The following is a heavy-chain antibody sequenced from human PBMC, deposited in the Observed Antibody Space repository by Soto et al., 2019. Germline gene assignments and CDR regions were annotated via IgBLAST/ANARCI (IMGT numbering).Heavy chain of an antibody. Sequence: PGGSLRLSCTASGFSFSIYPMNWVRQAPGKGLEWVSSISSSGSYIYYADSVKGRFTISRDNAKNSLYLQMNSLRADDTAVYYCALLKPLRIIDGDDFGMDVWGQGTTVTVSS. D-gene: IGHD3-16*01. CDR1: GFSFSIYP. CDR2: ISSSGSYI. J-gene: IGHJ6*01. CDR3: ALLKPLRIIDGDDFGMDV. V-gene: IGHV3-21*01.